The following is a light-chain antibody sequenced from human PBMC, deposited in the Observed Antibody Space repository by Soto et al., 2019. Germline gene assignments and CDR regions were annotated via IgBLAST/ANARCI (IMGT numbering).Light chain of an antibody. CDR3: QQYNSYWRT. CDR1: QSISSW. V-gene: IGKV1-5*01. CDR2: DAS. Sequence: DIQMTQSPSTLSASVGDRVTITCRASQSISSWLAWYQQKPGKAPKLLIYDASTLQRGVPSRFSGSGSGTEFTLTISSLQPDDFATYYCQQYNSYWRTFGQGTNV. J-gene: IGKJ1*01.